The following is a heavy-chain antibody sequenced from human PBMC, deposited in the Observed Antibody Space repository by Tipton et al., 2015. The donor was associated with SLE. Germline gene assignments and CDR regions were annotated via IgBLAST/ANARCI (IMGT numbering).Heavy chain of an antibody. CDR2: IYYSGST. CDR1: GGSISSSSYY. J-gene: IGHJ1*01. D-gene: IGHD3-10*01. Sequence: TLSLACTVSGGSISSSSYYWGWIRQPPGKGLEWIGYIYYSGSTNYNPSLKSRVTISVDTSKNQFSLKLSSVTAADTAVYYCAGGPSDGSGSYYPLSPRPSAEYFQHWGQGTLVTVSS. V-gene: IGHV4-61*05. CDR3: AGGPSDGSGSYYPLSPRPSAEYFQH.